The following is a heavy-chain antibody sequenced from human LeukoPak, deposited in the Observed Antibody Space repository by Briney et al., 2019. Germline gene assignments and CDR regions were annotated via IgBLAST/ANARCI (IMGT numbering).Heavy chain of an antibody. CDR2: IYSGGST. D-gene: IGHD3-10*01. Sequence: GGSLRLSCAASGFTVRSNYMSWVRQAPGKGLEWVAVIYSGGSTYYAGSVKGRFTISRDNPKNTLYLQMNSLRVEDTAIYYCARVYYGSGSLNYYYYHMDVWGKGTTVTISS. J-gene: IGHJ6*03. CDR3: ARVYYGSGSLNYYYYHMDV. V-gene: IGHV3-53*01. CDR1: GFTVRSNY.